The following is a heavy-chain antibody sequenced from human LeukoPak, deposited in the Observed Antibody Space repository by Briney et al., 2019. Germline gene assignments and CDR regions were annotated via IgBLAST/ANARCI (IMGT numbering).Heavy chain of an antibody. CDR1: GYSISSGYY. Sequence: PSETLSLSCTVSGYSISSGYYWGWIRQPPGKGLEWVGSIYHSGSTYYNRSLKSRVAISVDTSKNQFSLKLSSVTAADTAVYYCARARYCSGGSCHFDYWGQGTLVTVSS. D-gene: IGHD2-15*01. J-gene: IGHJ4*02. CDR2: IYHSGST. V-gene: IGHV4-38-2*02. CDR3: ARARYCSGGSCHFDY.